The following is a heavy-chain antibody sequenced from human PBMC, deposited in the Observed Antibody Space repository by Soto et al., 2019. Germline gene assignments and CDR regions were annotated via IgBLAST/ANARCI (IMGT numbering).Heavy chain of an antibody. V-gene: IGHV4-39*01. J-gene: IGHJ4*02. CDR2: IYYSGST. Sequence: SETLSLTCTVSGGSISSSSYYWGWIRQPPGKGLEWIGSIYYSGSTYYNPSLKSRVTISVDTSKNQFSLKLSSVTAADTAVYYCARNDIVVVPAAIPPGGDYWGQVTLVTVSS. CDR3: ARNDIVVVPAAIPPGGDY. CDR1: GGSISSSSYY. D-gene: IGHD2-2*01.